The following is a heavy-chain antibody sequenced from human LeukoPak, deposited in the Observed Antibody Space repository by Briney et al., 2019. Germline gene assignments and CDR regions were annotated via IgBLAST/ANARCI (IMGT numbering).Heavy chain of an antibody. Sequence: SETLSLTCSVSGGSISSNYWSWIRQPPGKGLEWIGYIHHRGDTNYSLSLKSRVTISVDMSRNQFSLRLSSVTAADTAVYYCAREIGYCSSTSCLFDYWGQGTLVTVSS. CDR1: GGSISSNY. J-gene: IGHJ4*02. CDR3: AREIGYCSSTSCLFDY. V-gene: IGHV4-59*12. CDR2: IHHRGDT. D-gene: IGHD2-2*01.